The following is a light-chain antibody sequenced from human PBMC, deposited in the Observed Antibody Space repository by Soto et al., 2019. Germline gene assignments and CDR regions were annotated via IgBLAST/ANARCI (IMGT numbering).Light chain of an antibody. CDR2: AAS. Sequence: AIQMTQSPSSLSASVGDRVTITCRASQGIRNDLDWFQQKPGKAPKLLIYAASNLQSGVPARFSGSGSGTDFTLTISSLQPEDFATYYCLQKYFYPFTFGSGTKVDIK. CDR1: QGIRND. V-gene: IGKV1-6*01. J-gene: IGKJ3*01. CDR3: LQKYFYPFT.